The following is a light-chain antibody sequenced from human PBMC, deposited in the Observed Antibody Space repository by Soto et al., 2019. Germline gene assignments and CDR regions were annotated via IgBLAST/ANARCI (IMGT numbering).Light chain of an antibody. J-gene: IGKJ2*01. CDR1: QSVSSN. CDR3: QQYNNWPPEYT. Sequence: EIVMTQSPATLSVSPGERATLSCRASQSVSSNFAWYQQKPGQAPRLLIYGASTRATGIPARFSGTGSGTDFTLTISSLQSEDFAVYYCQQYNNWPPEYTFGQGTKLEIK. CDR2: GAS. V-gene: IGKV3-15*01.